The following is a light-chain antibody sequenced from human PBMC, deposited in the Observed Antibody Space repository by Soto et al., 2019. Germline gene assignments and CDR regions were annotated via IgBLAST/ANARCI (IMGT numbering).Light chain of an antibody. Sequence: EIVLTQSPSTLSLSPGETATLSYRASQTIGRNYLAWYQQKPVQAPRLXIFGTSTRATGIPDRFSGSGSGTDLTLSISRLETEDFAVYYCQQYASSPLLTFGGGTKVDIK. V-gene: IGKV3-20*01. J-gene: IGKJ4*01. CDR2: GTS. CDR3: QQYASSPLLT. CDR1: QTIGRNY.